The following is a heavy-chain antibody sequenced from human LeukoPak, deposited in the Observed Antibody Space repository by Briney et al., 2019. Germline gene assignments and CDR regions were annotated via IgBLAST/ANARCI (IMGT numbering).Heavy chain of an antibody. V-gene: IGHV4-59*08. CDR1: GGSMTSYY. J-gene: IGHJ5*02. D-gene: IGHD1-14*01. CDR2: IYYSGSS. CDR3: ARRRPITPNWFDP. Sequence: SETLSLTCSVSGGSMTSYYWIWMRQPPGKGLEWIGYIYYSGSSTYHPSLKSRVTISVDTSKNQFSLKLSSLTAADTAVYYCARRRPITPNWFDPWGQGTLVTVSS.